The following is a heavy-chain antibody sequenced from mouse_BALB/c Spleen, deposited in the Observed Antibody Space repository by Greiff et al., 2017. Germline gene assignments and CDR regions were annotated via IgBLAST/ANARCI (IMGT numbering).Heavy chain of an antibody. CDR3: AREWAPARAMDD. D-gene: IGHD1-2*01. CDR2: ISSGSSTI. V-gene: IGHV5-17*02. J-gene: IGHJ4*01. Sequence: EVQVVESGGGLVQPGGSRKLSCAASGFTFSSFGMHWVRQAPEKGLEWVAYISSGSSTIYYADTVKGRFTISRDNPKNTLFLQMTSLRSEDTAMYYCAREWAPARAMDDWGQGTSVTVSS. CDR1: GFTFSSFG.